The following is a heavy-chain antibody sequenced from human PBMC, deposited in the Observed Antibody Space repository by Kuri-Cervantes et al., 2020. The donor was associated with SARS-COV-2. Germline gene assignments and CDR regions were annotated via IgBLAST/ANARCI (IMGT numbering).Heavy chain of an antibody. CDR2: IKQDGSEK. CDR3: ARFGIRITIFGVPKGFDY. CDR1: GFTFSSYW. J-gene: IGHJ4*02. D-gene: IGHD3-3*01. V-gene: IGHV3-7*05. Sequence: GGSLRLSCAASGFTFSSYWMSWVRQAPGKGLEWVANIKQDGSEKYYVDSVKGRFTISRDNAKNSLYLQMNGLRAEDTAVYYCARFGIRITIFGVPKGFDYWGQGTLVTVSS.